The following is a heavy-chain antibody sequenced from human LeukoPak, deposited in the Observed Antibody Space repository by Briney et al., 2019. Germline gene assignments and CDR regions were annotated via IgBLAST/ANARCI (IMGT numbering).Heavy chain of an antibody. V-gene: IGHV1-69*06. CDR3: AQTSLGYCSGGSCYPHY. CDR1: GGTFSSYA. CDR2: IIPIFGTA. J-gene: IGHJ4*02. Sequence: SVKVSCKASGGTFSSYAISWVRQAPGQGLEWMGGIIPIFGTANYAQKFQGRVTITADKSTSSAYMELSSLRSEDTAVYYCAQTSLGYCSGGSCYPHYWGQGTLVTVSS. D-gene: IGHD2-15*01.